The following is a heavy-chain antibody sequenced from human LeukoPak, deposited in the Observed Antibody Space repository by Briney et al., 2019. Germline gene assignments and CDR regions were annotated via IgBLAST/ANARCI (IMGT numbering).Heavy chain of an antibody. D-gene: IGHD1-26*01. CDR2: ISGSGGAT. J-gene: IGHJ4*02. Sequence: GGSLRLSCAASGFIFSNYPINWVRQAPGKGLEWVSVISGSGGATFYGDSVQGRFTISRDNSRDTLYLHMNSLTAEDTALYYCGKYLQTTVGANDFWGRGTLSPSPQ. CDR1: GFIFSNYP. V-gene: IGHV3-23*01. CDR3: GKYLQTTVGANDF.